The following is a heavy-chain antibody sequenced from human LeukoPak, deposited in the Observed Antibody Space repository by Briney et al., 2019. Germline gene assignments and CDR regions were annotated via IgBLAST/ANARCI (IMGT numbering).Heavy chain of an antibody. CDR1: GFTFSSYW. V-gene: IGHV3-74*01. Sequence: GGSLRLSCAASGFTFSSYWMHWVRQAPGKGLVWVSRINSDGSSTSYADSVKGRFTISRDNAKNTLYLQMNSLRAEDTAVYYCAKDGLGGQAVAGTFFDYWGQGTLVTVSS. CDR2: INSDGSST. D-gene: IGHD6-19*01. J-gene: IGHJ4*02. CDR3: AKDGLGGQAVAGTFFDY.